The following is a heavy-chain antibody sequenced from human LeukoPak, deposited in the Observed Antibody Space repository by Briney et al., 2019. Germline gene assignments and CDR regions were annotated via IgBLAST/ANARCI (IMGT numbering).Heavy chain of an antibody. V-gene: IGHV4-30-2*01. D-gene: IGHD6-19*01. CDR3: ASLSSGWYGRNWFDP. J-gene: IGHJ5*02. CDR1: GGSISSGGYS. Sequence: SEALTLTSAVSGGSISSGGYSWSWIRQPPGKGLEWIGYIYHSGSTYYNPSLKSRVTISVDRSKNQFSLKLSSVTAADTAVYYCASLSSGWYGRNWFDPWGQGTLVTVSS. CDR2: IYHSGST.